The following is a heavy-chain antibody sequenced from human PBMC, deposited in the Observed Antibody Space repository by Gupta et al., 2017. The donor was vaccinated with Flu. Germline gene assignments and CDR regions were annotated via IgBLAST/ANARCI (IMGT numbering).Heavy chain of an antibody. V-gene: IGHV4-38-2*01. CDR2: INNSGTT. D-gene: IGHD3-9*01. CDR3: ARVVGRQASIFDK. J-gene: IGHJ4*02. Sequence: QVPLQESGPVLVNPSQTLSLTSAVFYSSISPAFFCAWLLPPPGREPEFIGSINNSGTTYYNPSLQSRRTISVDTSKNKFSLKLRSVTAADTAVYYCARVVGRQASIFDKWGQGNLATVSS. CDR1: YSSISPAFF.